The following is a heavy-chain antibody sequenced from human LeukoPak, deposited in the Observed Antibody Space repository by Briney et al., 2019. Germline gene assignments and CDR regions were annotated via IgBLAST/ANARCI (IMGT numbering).Heavy chain of an antibody. CDR3: ARGSKAAPGTFDY. V-gene: IGHV4-59*01. Sequence: SETLSLTCTVPGGSISSYYWSWIRQPPGKGLEWIGYIYYTGSTDYNPSLKSRVAISVDTSKNQFSLKLSSVTAADTAVYYCARGSKAAPGTFDYWGQGTLVTVSS. D-gene: IGHD6-13*01. J-gene: IGHJ4*02. CDR1: GGSISSYY. CDR2: IYYTGST.